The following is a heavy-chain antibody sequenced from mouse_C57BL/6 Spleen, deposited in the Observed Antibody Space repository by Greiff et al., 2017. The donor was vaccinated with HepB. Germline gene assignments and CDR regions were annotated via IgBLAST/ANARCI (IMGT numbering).Heavy chain of an antibody. J-gene: IGHJ2*01. CDR3: ARIKKIVATYFDY. CDR1: GYTFTSYW. D-gene: IGHD1-1*01. V-gene: IGHV1S81*02. CDR2: TNPTNGRT. Sequence: QVQLQQSGAELVKAGASVKMSCKASGYTFTSYWMHWVKQRLGQGREWFAETNPTNGRTYYNEKFKRKATLTVDKSSSTAYRLLRGPTFEDSAVYYCARIKKIVATYFDYWGQGTTLTVSS.